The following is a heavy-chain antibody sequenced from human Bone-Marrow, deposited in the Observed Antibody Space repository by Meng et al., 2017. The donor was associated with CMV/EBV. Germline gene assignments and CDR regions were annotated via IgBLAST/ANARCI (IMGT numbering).Heavy chain of an antibody. J-gene: IGHJ4*02. CDR1: GFTFSDYY. Sequence: GESLKISCAASGFTFSDYYMSWIRQAPGRGLAWVSAITASGGSTFYADSVKGRFTVSRDNSKNTLYLQMSSLRAEDTALYYCAKAFSASWYREYYDDWGQGKLVTVSS. CDR2: ITASGGST. CDR3: AKAFSASWYREYYDD. V-gene: IGHV3-23*01. D-gene: IGHD6-13*01.